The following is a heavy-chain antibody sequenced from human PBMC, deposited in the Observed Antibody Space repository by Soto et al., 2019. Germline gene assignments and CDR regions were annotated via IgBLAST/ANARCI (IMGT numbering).Heavy chain of an antibody. CDR2: ISYDGSNK. J-gene: IGHJ4*02. Sequence: QVQLVESGGGVVQPGRSLRLSCAASGFTFSSYAMHWVRQAPGKGLEWVAVISYDGSNKYYADSVKGRFTISRDNSKNTLYLQMNSLRAEDTAVDYCARDQGQLNKFDYWGQGTLVTVSS. D-gene: IGHD6-13*01. CDR3: ARDQGQLNKFDY. CDR1: GFTFSSYA. V-gene: IGHV3-30-3*01.